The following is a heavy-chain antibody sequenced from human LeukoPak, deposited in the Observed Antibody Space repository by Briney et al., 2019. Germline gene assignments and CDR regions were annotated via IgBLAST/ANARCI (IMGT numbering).Heavy chain of an antibody. Sequence: PGGSLRLSCAGSGFTFSSYGMSWVRQAPGKGLEWVSTISSSGYSAYYADSVKGRFTISRDNSKNTLYVQMNILRAEDTAVYYCAKQGSDSGYSPADFWGQGTLVTVSS. CDR3: AKQGSDSGYSPADF. CDR2: ISSSGYSA. CDR1: GFTFSSYG. V-gene: IGHV3-23*01. D-gene: IGHD3-22*01. J-gene: IGHJ4*02.